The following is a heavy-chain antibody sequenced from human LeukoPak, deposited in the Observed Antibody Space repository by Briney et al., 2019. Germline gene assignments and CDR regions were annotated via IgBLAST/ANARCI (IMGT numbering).Heavy chain of an antibody. CDR1: GGSIISHY. Sequence: SGTLSLTCTVSGGSIISHYWSWIRQPPGKGLEWIGYIYYSGSTSHNPSLKSRVTISVDTSKNQFSLKLSSVTAADTAVYYCARGLIAAAGRSFDYWGQGTLVTVSS. J-gene: IGHJ4*02. V-gene: IGHV4-59*11. CDR3: ARGLIAAAGRSFDY. CDR2: IYYSGST. D-gene: IGHD6-13*01.